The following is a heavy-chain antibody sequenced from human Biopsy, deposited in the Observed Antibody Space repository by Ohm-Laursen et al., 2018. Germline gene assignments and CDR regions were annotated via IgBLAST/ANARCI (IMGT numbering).Heavy chain of an antibody. CDR2: ISHTGYT. V-gene: IGHV4-59*11. CDR1: GGSFTGHS. D-gene: IGHD4-23*01. J-gene: IGHJ1*01. CDR3: ARGSNEYGGLYFPH. Sequence: GTLSLTCTVSGGSFTGHSWTWIRQPPGKGLEWIGHISHTGYTSYKSSLKSRATISLDTSRKHFSLRLTLLAAAATAVYYCARGSNEYGGLYFPHWGQGTLVTVSS.